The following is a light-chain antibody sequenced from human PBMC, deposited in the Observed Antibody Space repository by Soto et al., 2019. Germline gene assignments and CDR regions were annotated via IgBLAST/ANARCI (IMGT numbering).Light chain of an antibody. CDR2: EVT. V-gene: IGLV2-8*01. CDR1: SSDVGYYDY. CDR3: SSYAGSNNFV. J-gene: IGLJ1*01. Sequence: QSVLAQPPSASGFPGQPVTISCTGTSSDVGYYDYVSWYQQHPGKAPKLVIYEVTKRPSGVPDRVSASKSGNTASLTVSGLRAEDEADYYCSSYAGSNNFVFGSGTKVTVL.